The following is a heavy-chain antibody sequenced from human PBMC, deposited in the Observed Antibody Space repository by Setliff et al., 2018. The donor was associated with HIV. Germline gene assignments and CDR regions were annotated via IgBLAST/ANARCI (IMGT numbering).Heavy chain of an antibody. CDR2: IFYSGTA. Sequence: SETLSLTCTVSGDSIRSSDTYWSWIRQHPGKGLEWIGYIFYSGTAYYNPSLKSRVTISVDRSRNQFSLKLNSVTAADTAVYFCARESSEVPAFLFDIWGQGNMVTVSS. CDR1: GDSIRSSDTY. V-gene: IGHV4-31*03. CDR3: ARESSEVPAFLFDI. D-gene: IGHD2-2*01. J-gene: IGHJ3*02.